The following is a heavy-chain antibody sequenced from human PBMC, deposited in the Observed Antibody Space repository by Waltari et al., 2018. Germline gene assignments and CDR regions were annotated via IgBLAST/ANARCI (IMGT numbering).Heavy chain of an antibody. D-gene: IGHD6-13*01. V-gene: IGHV3-74*01. CDR1: GFTFRSDW. Sequence: EVLLVEDGGGLLQPGGSLRLSCAASGFTFRSDWMHWVRQAPGKGLLWVSRINTDGSSTNYADSVKGRFTISRDNAKNTLYLQMNSLRAEDTAMYYCARDIAASSSSTFDLWGQGTRVTVSS. CDR3: ARDIAASSSSTFDL. J-gene: IGHJ5*02. CDR2: INTDGSST.